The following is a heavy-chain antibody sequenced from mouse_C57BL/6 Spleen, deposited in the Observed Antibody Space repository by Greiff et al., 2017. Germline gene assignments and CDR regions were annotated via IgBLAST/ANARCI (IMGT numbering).Heavy chain of an antibody. D-gene: IGHD2-5*01. CDR1: GFNIKDYY. CDR2: IDPEDGET. J-gene: IGHJ4*01. CDR3: ASYSNSYAMDY. Sequence: VHVKQPGAELVKPGASVKLSCTASGFNIKDYYMHWVKQRTEQGLEWIGRIDPEDGETKYAPKFQGKATITADTSANTAYLQLSSLTSEDTAVYYCASYSNSYAMDYWGQGTSVTVSS. V-gene: IGHV14-2*01.